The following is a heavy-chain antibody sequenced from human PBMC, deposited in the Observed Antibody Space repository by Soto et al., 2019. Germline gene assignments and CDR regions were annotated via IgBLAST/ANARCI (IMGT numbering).Heavy chain of an antibody. CDR2: ISAYNGNT. D-gene: IGHD3-22*01. Sequence: QVQLVQSGAEVKKPGASVKVSCKASGYTFTSYGISWVRQAPGQGLEWMGWISAYNGNTNYAQKLQGRVTMTTDTSTSTAYMERRSLRSDDTAVYYCARDTKKLFTMRVVGPEYGMDVWGQGTTVTVSS. J-gene: IGHJ6*02. CDR1: GYTFTSYG. CDR3: ARDTKKLFTMRVVGPEYGMDV. V-gene: IGHV1-18*01.